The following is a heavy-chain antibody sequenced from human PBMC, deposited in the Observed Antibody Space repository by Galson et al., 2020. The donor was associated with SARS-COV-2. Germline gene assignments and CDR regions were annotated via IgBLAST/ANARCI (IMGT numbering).Heavy chain of an antibody. CDR1: GFSLTTSRTC. CDR3: ARMRDYDSRMFGLVTDS. J-gene: IGHJ4*02. Sequence: SGPTLVKPTQTLTLTCSFSGFSLTTSRTCVSWIRQPPGKALEWLARIDWDDDKFYNTSLKTRLTISKDTSKNQVVLSMTNMDPVDTATYYCARMRDYDSRMFGLVTDSWGQGTLVTVSS. D-gene: IGHD3-16*01. CDR2: IDWDDDK. V-gene: IGHV2-70*17.